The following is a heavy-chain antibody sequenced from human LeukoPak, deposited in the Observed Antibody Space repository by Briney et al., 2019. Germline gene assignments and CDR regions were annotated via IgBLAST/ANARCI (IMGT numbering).Heavy chain of an antibody. Sequence: GGSLRLSCAASGFTFSNYAMSWVRQAPGEGLEWVSSITGSGGSTYYADSVKGRFTISRDNSKNTLYLQMRSLRAEDTAVYYCAKDKGDFWSGHHYWGQGTLVTVSS. CDR1: GFTFSNYA. CDR3: AKDKGDFWSGHHY. CDR2: ITGSGGST. V-gene: IGHV3-23*01. D-gene: IGHD3-3*01. J-gene: IGHJ4*02.